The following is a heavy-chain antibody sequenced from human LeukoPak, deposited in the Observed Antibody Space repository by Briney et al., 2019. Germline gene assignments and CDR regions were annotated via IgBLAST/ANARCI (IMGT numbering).Heavy chain of an antibody. CDR2: IKQGGSEK. J-gene: IGHJ5*02. Sequence: GGSLRLSCAASGFTFSSYWMSWVRQAPGKGLEWVANIKQGGSEKYYVDSVKGRFTISRDNAKNSVYLQMNSLRVEDTAVYYCARAPDTVRFDPWGQGTLVTVPS. CDR1: GFTFSSYW. CDR3: ARAPDTVRFDP. D-gene: IGHD5-18*01. V-gene: IGHV3-7*01.